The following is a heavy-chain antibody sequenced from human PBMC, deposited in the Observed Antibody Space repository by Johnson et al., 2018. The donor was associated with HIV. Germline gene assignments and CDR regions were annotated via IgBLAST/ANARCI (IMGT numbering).Heavy chain of an antibody. CDR2: ISYDGSDK. J-gene: IGHJ3*02. Sequence: QVQLVESGGGVVQPGRSLRLSCAASGFTFSSYAMHWVRQAPAKGLQWVAVISYDGSDKDYADSVKGRFTISRDNSKNTLYLQMNSLRAEDTAVYYCARDKVDDAFDIWGQGTMVTVSS. CDR1: GFTFSSYA. V-gene: IGHV3-30*04. D-gene: IGHD1-26*01. CDR3: ARDKVDDAFDI.